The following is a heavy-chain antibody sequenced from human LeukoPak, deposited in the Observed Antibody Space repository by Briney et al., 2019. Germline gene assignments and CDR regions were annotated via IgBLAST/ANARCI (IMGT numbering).Heavy chain of an antibody. CDR2: ISGSAYST. CDR3: AKSGPYCSSTTCNYFDY. CDR1: RFTFSNFA. D-gene: IGHD2-2*01. Sequence: GSLRLSCAASRFTFSNFAMSWVRQAPGKGLEWVSTISGSAYSTYYADSVKGRFAISRDNSKNALFLQMNSLSAEDTAVYYCAKSGPYCSSTTCNYFDYWGQGTLVTVSP. J-gene: IGHJ4*02. V-gene: IGHV3-23*01.